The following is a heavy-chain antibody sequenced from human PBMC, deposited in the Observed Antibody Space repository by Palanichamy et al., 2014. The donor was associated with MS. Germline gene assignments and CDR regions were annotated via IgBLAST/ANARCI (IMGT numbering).Heavy chain of an antibody. Sequence: QVQLQESGPGLVKPSETLSLTCTVSGYSISSGYYWGWIRQPPGKGLEWIGSIYHSGSTYYNPSLKSRVTISVDTSKNQFSLKLSSVTAADTAVYYCARGDRDIVVVPAAMIGWFDPWGQGTLVTVSS. V-gene: IGHV4-38-2*02. J-gene: IGHJ5*02. CDR2: IYHSGST. CDR1: GYSISSGYY. D-gene: IGHD2-2*01. CDR3: ARGDRDIVVVPAAMIGWFDP.